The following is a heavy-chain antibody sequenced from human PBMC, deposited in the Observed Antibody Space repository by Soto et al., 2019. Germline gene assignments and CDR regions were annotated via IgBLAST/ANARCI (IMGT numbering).Heavy chain of an antibody. Sequence: QMQLVQSGPEVKKPGTSVKVSCKASGFTFTSSAVQWVRQARGQRLEWIGWIVVGSGNTNYAQKFQERVTITSDMSTTTAYMELRSLRSEDTAVYYCAARSYSSSWYGYWGQGTLVTVSS. CDR2: IVVGSGNT. V-gene: IGHV1-58*01. CDR1: GFTFTSSA. J-gene: IGHJ4*02. D-gene: IGHD6-13*01. CDR3: AARSYSSSWYGY.